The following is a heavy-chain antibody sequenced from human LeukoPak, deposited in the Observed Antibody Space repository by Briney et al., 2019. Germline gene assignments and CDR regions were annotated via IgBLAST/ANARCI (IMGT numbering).Heavy chain of an antibody. V-gene: IGHV4-59*07. D-gene: IGHD2-2*01. CDR3: ARPLGYCSSTSCLAFDI. J-gene: IGHJ3*02. Sequence: PSDTLSLTCTVSGASISSSYWSWIRQPPGKGLEWIGAINDGGSTNYNPSLKSRVTISVDTSKNQFSLKLSSVTAADTAVYYCARPLGYCSSTSCLAFDIWGQGTMVTVSS. CDR2: INDGGST. CDR1: GASISSSY.